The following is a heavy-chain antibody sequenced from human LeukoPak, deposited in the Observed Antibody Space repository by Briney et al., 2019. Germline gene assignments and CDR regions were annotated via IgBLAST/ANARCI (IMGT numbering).Heavy chain of an antibody. CDR2: ISGSGGST. CDR3: AKLHTVQLRLWFGELLSYFQH. J-gene: IGHJ1*01. Sequence: GGSLRLPCAASGFTFSSYAMSWVRQAPGKGLEWVSAISGSGGSTYYADSVKGRFTISRDNSKNTLYLQMNSLRAEDTAVYYCAKLHTVQLRLWFGELLSYFQHWGQGTLVTVSS. CDR1: GFTFSSYA. V-gene: IGHV3-23*01. D-gene: IGHD3-10*01.